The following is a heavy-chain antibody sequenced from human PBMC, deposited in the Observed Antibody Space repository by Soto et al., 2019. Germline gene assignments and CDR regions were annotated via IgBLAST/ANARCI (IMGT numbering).Heavy chain of an antibody. V-gene: IGHV4-4*02. CDR2: IYHSGTT. Sequence: PAETLSLTCAVSGGSISSPNWLRVFRHSGGEVLEWIGEIYHSGTTNYNPSLKSRVTISLEKSKSQFSLKVTSVTAADTAVYYCAKEVVVVPGAIRGYGLDVWGPGTTVTVSS. CDR1: GGSISSPNW. D-gene: IGHD2-2*02. J-gene: IGHJ6*02. CDR3: AKEVVVVPGAIRGYGLDV.